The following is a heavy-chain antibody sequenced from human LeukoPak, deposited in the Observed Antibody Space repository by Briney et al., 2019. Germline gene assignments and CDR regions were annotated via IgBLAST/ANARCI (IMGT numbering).Heavy chain of an antibody. Sequence: PGGSLRLSCAASGFTFSTYSMNWVRQAPGKGLEWVSYISSSSGTIYYADSVKGRFTISRDNAKNSLYLQMSSLRAEGTAVYYCARRSEFGVLYYMDVWGKGTTVTVSS. CDR1: GFTFSTYS. CDR2: ISSSSGTI. V-gene: IGHV3-48*01. D-gene: IGHD3-16*01. J-gene: IGHJ6*03. CDR3: ARRSEFGVLYYMDV.